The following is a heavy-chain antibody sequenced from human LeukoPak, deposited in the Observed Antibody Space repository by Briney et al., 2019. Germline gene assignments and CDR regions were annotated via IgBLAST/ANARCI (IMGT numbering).Heavy chain of an antibody. CDR2: IYYSGGT. J-gene: IGHJ4*02. Sequence: PSQTLSLTCAVSGGPISSGDYYWSWIRQHPGKGLEWIGYIYYSGGTYYNPSLKSRVTISVDTSKNQFSLKLSSVTAADTAVYYCARGRNYYDSSGECDYWGQGTLVTVSS. D-gene: IGHD3-22*01. V-gene: IGHV4-31*11. CDR1: GGPISSGDYY. CDR3: ARGRNYYDSSGECDY.